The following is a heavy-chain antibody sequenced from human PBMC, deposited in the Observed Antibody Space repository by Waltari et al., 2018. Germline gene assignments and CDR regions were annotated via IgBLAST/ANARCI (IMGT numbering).Heavy chain of an antibody. D-gene: IGHD3-22*01. V-gene: IGHV3-30*01. J-gene: IGHJ4*02. CDR3: AREFDSSGYYYVGGY. CDR1: GFTFSSYA. Sequence: QVQLVESGGGVVQPGRSLRLSCAASGFTFSSYAMHWVRQAPGKGLEWGAVISYDGSNKYYADSVKGRFTISRDNAKNTLYLQMNSLRAEDTAVYYCAREFDSSGYYYVGGYWGQGTLVTVSS. CDR2: ISYDGSNK.